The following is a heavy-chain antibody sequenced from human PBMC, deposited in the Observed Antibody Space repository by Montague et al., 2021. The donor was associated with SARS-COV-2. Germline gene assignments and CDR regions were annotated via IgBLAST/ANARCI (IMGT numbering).Heavy chain of an antibody. Sequence: SLRLSCAASGFTFSNYAMRWVRQAPGKGLEWVSAISNSGSNQWYTDSVKGRFTISRDNSKNTLYLQMDSLRAEDTAVYYCAKDLVVPTDGNLDYWGQGTLVSVSS. CDR3: AKDLVVPTDGNLDY. V-gene: IGHV3-23*01. CDR2: ISNSGSNQ. D-gene: IGHD2-2*01. CDR1: GFTFSNYA. J-gene: IGHJ4*02.